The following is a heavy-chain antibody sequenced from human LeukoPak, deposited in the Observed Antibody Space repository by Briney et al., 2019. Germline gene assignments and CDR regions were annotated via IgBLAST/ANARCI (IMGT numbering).Heavy chain of an antibody. J-gene: IGHJ4*02. CDR1: GGSISSGGYY. V-gene: IGHV4-31*03. Sequence: SQTLSLTCTVSGGSISSGGYYWSWIRQHPGKGLEWIGYIYYSGSTYYNPSLKSRVTISVDTSKNQFSLKLSSVTAADTAVYYCARGGGSYYYFDYWGQGTLVTVSS. CDR2: IYYSGST. D-gene: IGHD1-26*01. CDR3: ARGGGSYYYFDY.